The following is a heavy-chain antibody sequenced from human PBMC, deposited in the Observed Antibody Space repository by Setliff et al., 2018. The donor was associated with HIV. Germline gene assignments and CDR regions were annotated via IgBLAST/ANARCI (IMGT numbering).Heavy chain of an antibody. Sequence: SETLSLTCTVSGGSIKSSSYYWGWIRQPPGKGLEWIGSIYYSGNTYYNPSLKSRVTISLDTSRNQFSLRLSSVTAADTAIYYCARGRSITIFGVAYFDFWGQGTQVTVSS. CDR3: ARGRSITIFGVAYFDF. J-gene: IGHJ4*02. CDR1: GGSIKSSSYY. V-gene: IGHV4-39*07. D-gene: IGHD3-3*01. CDR2: IYYSGNT.